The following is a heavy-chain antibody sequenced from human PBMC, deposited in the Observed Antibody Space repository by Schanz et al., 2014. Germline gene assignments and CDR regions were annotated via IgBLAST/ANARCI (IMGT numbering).Heavy chain of an antibody. CDR3: ARGNTIFGVVILGWLDP. D-gene: IGHD3-3*01. Sequence: QVQLVQSGREVKKPGSSVTVSCKASGDTLSSYGISWVRQAPGQGLEWMGRIIPNLGSANYAQKFQGRVTITADKSTSTVYMELSSLRSEDTAIYYCARGNTIFGVVILGWLDPWGQGTLVTVSS. J-gene: IGHJ5*02. V-gene: IGHV1-69*04. CDR2: IIPNLGSA. CDR1: GDTLSSYG.